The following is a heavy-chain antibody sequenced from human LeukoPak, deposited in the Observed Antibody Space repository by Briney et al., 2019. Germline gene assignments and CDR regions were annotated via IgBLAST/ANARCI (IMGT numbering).Heavy chain of an antibody. J-gene: IGHJ4*02. CDR2: IYTSGST. CDR1: GVSISSYY. D-gene: IGHD6-19*01. Sequence: SETLSLTCTVSGVSISSYYWGWLRQPAGKGLEWIGRIYTSGSTNYNPSLKSRVTMSVDTSKNQFSLKLSSVTAADTAVYYCARDDEVAGRAYDYWGQGTLVTVSS. CDR3: ARDDEVAGRAYDY. V-gene: IGHV4-4*07.